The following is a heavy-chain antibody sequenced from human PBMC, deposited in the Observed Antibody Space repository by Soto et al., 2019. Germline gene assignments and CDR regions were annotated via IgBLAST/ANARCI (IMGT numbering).Heavy chain of an antibody. J-gene: IGHJ6*02. CDR2: IWYDGSNK. Sequence: GGSLRLSCAASGFTFVSYGIHWFRHSPGKGLEWVAVIWYDGSNKYYADSVKGRFTISRDNSKNTLYLQMNSLRAEDTAVYYCARCFIIAFGDPCYGMDVWGQGTTVTVSS. CDR3: ARCFIIAFGDPCYGMDV. V-gene: IGHV3-33*01. CDR1: GFTFVSYG. D-gene: IGHD3-10*01.